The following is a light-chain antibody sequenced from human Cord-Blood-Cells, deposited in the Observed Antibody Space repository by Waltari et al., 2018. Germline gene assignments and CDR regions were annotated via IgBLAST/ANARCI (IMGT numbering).Light chain of an antibody. CDR1: SSNIGAGDA. CDR3: QSYDSSLSGWV. Sequence: QSVLTQPPSVSGAPGQRVTISCTGSSSNIGAGDAVHWYPQRPGTPPKLLIYGNSNPASGVPVRFSGSKSGTSASLAITGLQADDEADYYFQSYDSSLSGWVFGGGTKLTVL. J-gene: IGLJ3*02. V-gene: IGLV1-40*01. CDR2: GNS.